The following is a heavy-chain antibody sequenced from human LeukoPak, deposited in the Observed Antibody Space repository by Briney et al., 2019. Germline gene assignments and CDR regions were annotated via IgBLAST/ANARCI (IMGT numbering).Heavy chain of an antibody. CDR3: AKRIEYYYDSSGVDY. CDR1: GFTFSSYA. CDR2: ISGSGGST. D-gene: IGHD3-22*01. J-gene: IGHJ4*02. Sequence: GGSLRLSCAASGFTFSSYAMSWVRQAPGKGLEWVSAISGSGGSTYYADSVKGRFTISRDNSKNTLYLQMNSLRAEDTAVYYCAKRIEYYYDSSGVDYWGQGTLVTVSS. V-gene: IGHV3-23*01.